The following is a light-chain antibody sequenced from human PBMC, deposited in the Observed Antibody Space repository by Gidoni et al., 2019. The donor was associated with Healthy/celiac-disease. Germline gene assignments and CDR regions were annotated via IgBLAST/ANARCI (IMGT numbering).Light chain of an antibody. Sequence: QSALTQPASVSGSPGPSITISCPGTSSDVGSYNLVSWYQQHPGKAPKLMIYEGSKRPSGVSNRFSGSKSGNTASLTISGLQAEDEADYYCCSYAGTPWVFGGGTKLTVL. V-gene: IGLV2-23*01. CDR1: SSDVGSYNL. CDR2: EGS. CDR3: CSYAGTPWV. J-gene: IGLJ3*02.